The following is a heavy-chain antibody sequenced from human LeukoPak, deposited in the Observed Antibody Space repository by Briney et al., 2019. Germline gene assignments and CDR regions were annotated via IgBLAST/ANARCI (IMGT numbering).Heavy chain of an antibody. J-gene: IGHJ4*02. CDR3: ARNDYGGNSPFDY. D-gene: IGHD4-23*01. CDR2: ISAYNGNT. CDR1: GGTFSSYA. Sequence: ASVKVSCKASGGTFSSYAISWVRQAPGQGLEWMGWISAYNGNTNYAQKLQGRVTMTTDTSTSTAYMELRSLRSDDTAVYYCARNDYGGNSPFDYWGQGTLVTVSS. V-gene: IGHV1-18*01.